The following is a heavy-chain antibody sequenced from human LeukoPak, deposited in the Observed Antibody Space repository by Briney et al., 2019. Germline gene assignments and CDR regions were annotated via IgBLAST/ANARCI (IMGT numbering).Heavy chain of an antibody. CDR1: GFTFDDYA. Sequence: GGSLRLSCAASGFTFDDYAMHWARQAPGKGLEWVSLISGDGGSTYYADSVKGRFTISRDNSKNSLYLQMNSLRTEDTALYYCAKAPGRYYDFWSAEGFDPWGQGTLVTVSS. J-gene: IGHJ5*02. CDR3: AKAPGRYYDFWSAEGFDP. D-gene: IGHD3-3*01. V-gene: IGHV3-43*02. CDR2: ISGDGGST.